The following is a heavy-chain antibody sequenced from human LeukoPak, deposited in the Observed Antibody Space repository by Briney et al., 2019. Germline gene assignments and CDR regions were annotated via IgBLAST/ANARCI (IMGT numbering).Heavy chain of an antibody. J-gene: IGHJ4*02. CDR3: ARVGGATPWFDY. Sequence: ASVKVSCKASGYTFTGYYMHWVRQAPGQGLEWMGRINPNSGGTNYAQKFQGRVTMTRDTSISTAYMELRSLRSDDTAVYYCARVGGATPWFDYWGQGTLVTVSS. D-gene: IGHD1-26*01. CDR1: GYTFTGYY. CDR2: INPNSGGT. V-gene: IGHV1-2*06.